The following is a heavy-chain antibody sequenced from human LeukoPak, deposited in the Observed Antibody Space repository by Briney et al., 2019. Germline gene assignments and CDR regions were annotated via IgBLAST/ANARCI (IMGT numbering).Heavy chain of an antibody. Sequence: PSETLSLTCTVSGGSISSSSYYWGWIRQPPGKGLEWIGSIYYSGSTYYNPSLKSRVTISVDTSKNQFSLKLSSVTAADTAVYYCARLYDYVWGTMEGADVWGQGTTVTVSS. J-gene: IGHJ6*02. CDR2: IYYSGST. D-gene: IGHD3-16*01. CDR3: ARLYDYVWGTMEGADV. CDR1: GGSISSSSYY. V-gene: IGHV4-39*07.